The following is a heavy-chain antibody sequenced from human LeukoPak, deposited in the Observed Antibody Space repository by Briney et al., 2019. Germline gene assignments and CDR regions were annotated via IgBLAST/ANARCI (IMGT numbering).Heavy chain of an antibody. CDR2: IYPSGGST. J-gene: IGHJ3*02. V-gene: IGHV1-46*01. CDR3: AIGYCRGGSCDDEPGDAFDI. CDR1: GYTFTSYY. D-gene: IGHD2-15*01. Sequence: GASVKVSCKASGYTFTSYYMHWVRQAPGQGLEWMGIIYPSGGSTTYAQKFQGRVTMTRDMSTSTVCMELSSLRSEDTAVYYCAIGYCRGGSCDDEPGDAFDIWGQGTMVAVSS.